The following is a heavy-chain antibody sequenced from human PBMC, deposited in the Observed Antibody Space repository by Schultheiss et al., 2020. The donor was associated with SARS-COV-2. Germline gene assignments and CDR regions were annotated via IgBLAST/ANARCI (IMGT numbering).Heavy chain of an antibody. CDR2: ISYDGSNK. V-gene: IGHV3-30*03. J-gene: IGHJ3*02. CDR3: ARGGEWELSAFDI. D-gene: IGHD1-26*01. Sequence: GGSLRLSCAASGFTFSSYGMHWVRQAPGKGLEWVAVISYDGSNKYYADSVKGRFTISRDNAKNSLYLQMNSLRAEDTAVYYCARGGEWELSAFDIWGQGTMVTVSS. CDR1: GFTFSSYG.